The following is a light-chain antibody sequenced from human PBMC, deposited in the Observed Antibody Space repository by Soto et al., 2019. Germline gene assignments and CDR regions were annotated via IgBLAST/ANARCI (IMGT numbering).Light chain of an antibody. Sequence: QSVLTQPPSVSATPGQKVTISCSGSSSNIAINFVSWYQQLPGTAPKLLIFETNKRPSGIPDRFSGSKSGTSATLGITGLQTGDEADYYCGTWDSRLSAWVFGGGTKLTVL. V-gene: IGLV1-51*02. CDR3: GTWDSRLSAWV. CDR2: ETN. CDR1: SSNIAINF. J-gene: IGLJ3*02.